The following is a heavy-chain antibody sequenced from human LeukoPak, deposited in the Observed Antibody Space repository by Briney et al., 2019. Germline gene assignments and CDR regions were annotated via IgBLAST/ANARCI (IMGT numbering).Heavy chain of an antibody. J-gene: IGHJ4*02. D-gene: IGHD4-17*01. V-gene: IGHV4-34*01. CDR1: GGSFSGYY. Sequence: SETLSLTCAVYGGSFSGYYWSWIRQPPGKGLEWIGEINHSGSTNYNPSLKSRVTISVDTSKNQFSLKLSSVTTADTAVYYCARIGYGDYSDYWGEGTLVTVSS. CDR3: ARIGYGDYSDY. CDR2: INHSGST.